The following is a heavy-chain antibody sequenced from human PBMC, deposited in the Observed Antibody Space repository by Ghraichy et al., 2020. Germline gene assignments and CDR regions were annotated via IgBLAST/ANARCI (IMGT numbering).Heavy chain of an antibody. V-gene: IGHV4-59*01. CDR2: IHQSGST. J-gene: IGHJ4*02. CDR1: GASISNFS. D-gene: IGHD3-10*01. Sequence: SQTLSLTCSVSGASISNFSWTWVRQPPGKGLEWIGNIHQSGSTNYNPSLERRVTMSLDASKNQFSLQLASVTAADTAVYYCARGPPNPVWFGENYFDYWGQGTLRTVSS. CDR3: ARGPPNPVWFGENYFDY.